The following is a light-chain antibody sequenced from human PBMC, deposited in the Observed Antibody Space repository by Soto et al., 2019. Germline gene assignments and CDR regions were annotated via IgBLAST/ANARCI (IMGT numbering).Light chain of an antibody. V-gene: IGKV1-13*02. CDR2: DTS. J-gene: IGKJ4*01. Sequence: AIQLTQSPSSLSASVGDRVTITCRASQGISSALAWYQQKPGKAPKLLIYDTSSLESGVPSRFSGSGSGTDFTLTISSLQPEDFATYYSQQFILFGGGTKVDIK. CDR1: QGISSA. CDR3: QQFIL.